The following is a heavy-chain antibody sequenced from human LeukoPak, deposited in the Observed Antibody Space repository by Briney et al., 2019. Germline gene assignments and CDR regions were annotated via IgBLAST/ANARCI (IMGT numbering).Heavy chain of an antibody. CDR2: IKQDGSEK. Sequence: GGSLRLSCAASGFTFSNYWMSWVRQAPGRGLEWVANIKQDGSEKYYVDSVKGRFTVSRDNAKNSLYLQMNSLRAEDTALYYCARDPIGYSYIDYWGQGTLVTASS. V-gene: IGHV3-7*01. CDR1: GFTFSNYW. D-gene: IGHD5-18*01. J-gene: IGHJ4*02. CDR3: ARDPIGYSYIDY.